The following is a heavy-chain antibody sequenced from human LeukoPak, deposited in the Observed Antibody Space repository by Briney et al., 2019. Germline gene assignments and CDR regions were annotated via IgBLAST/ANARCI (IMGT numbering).Heavy chain of an antibody. CDR2: INHSGST. J-gene: IGHJ4*02. CDR1: GGSFSGYY. D-gene: IGHD6-13*01. V-gene: IGHV4-34*01. CDR3: AREEEAADGSGSFDY. Sequence: SETLSLTCAVYGGSFSGYYWSWIRQPPGNGLEWIGEINHSGSTNYNPSLKSRVTISVDTSKNQFSLKLSSVTAADTAVYYCAREEEAADGSGSFDYWGQGTLVTVSS.